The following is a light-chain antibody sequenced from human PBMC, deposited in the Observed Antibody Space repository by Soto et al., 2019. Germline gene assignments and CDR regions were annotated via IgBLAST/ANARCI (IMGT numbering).Light chain of an antibody. V-gene: IGLV3-27*01. J-gene: IGLJ1*01. CDR1: VLAKKY. CDR2: KDS. CDR3: YSAADNYV. Sequence: SYELTQPSSVSVSPGQTARITCSGDVLAKKYARWFQQKPGQAPVLVIYKDSERPSGIPERFSGSSSGTTVTLTISGAQVEDEADYYCYSAADNYVFGTGTKLTVL.